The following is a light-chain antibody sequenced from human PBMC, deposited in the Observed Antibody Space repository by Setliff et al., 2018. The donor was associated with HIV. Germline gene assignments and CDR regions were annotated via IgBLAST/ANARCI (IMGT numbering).Light chain of an antibody. V-gene: IGLV2-11*01. CDR3: SSYRSGNTLV. J-gene: IGLJ1*01. CDR2: DVV. CDR1: SSDVGGYDY. Sequence: QSALAQPRSVSGSPGHAVTISCTGTSSDVGGYDYVSWYQQLPGKAPKLIIYDVVKRSSGVSNRFSGSKSGNTASLTISGLQAEDEADYYCSSYRSGNTLVFGTGTKGTVL.